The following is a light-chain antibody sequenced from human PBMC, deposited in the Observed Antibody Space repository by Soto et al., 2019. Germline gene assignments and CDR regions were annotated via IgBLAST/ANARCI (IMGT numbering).Light chain of an antibody. J-gene: IGLJ2*01. CDR1: SSDVGGYNY. CDR2: EVS. Sequence: QSALTQPASVSGSPGQSITISCTGTSSDVGGYNYVSWYQQHPGKAPKLMIYEVSNRPSGVSNRFSGSKSGNTASLTISVLQAEYEADYYCSSYTSSSTLEGVFGGGTKLTVL. V-gene: IGLV2-14*01. CDR3: SSYTSSSTLEGV.